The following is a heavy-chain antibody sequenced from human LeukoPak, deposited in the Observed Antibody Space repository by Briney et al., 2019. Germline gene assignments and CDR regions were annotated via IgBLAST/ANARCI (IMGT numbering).Heavy chain of an antibody. CDR1: GFTFSSFS. CDR3: ARDLLGIVGAIDY. CDR2: ISITSSYI. D-gene: IGHD1-26*01. V-gene: IGHV3-21*01. Sequence: GGSLRLSCAASGFTFSSFSMNWVRQAPGKGLEWVSSISITSSYIYYEDSVKGRFTISRDNAKNSLYLQMNSLRAEDTAVYYCARDLLGIVGAIDYWGQGTLVTVSS. J-gene: IGHJ4*02.